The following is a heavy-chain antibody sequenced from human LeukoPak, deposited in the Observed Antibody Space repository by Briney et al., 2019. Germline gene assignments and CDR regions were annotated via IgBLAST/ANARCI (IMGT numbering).Heavy chain of an antibody. CDR2: TKPDGTAE. D-gene: IGHD2-15*01. Sequence: GGSLRLSCAASGFTFRNYWMGWVRQAPGKGLEWVANTKPDGTAEYYADSVRGRFTTSRDNANNFLHLQMNSLRGEDTAVYYCARDGGLHTNFDYWGQGTLVTVSS. V-gene: IGHV3-7*01. CDR3: ARDGGLHTNFDY. J-gene: IGHJ4*02. CDR1: GFTFRNYW.